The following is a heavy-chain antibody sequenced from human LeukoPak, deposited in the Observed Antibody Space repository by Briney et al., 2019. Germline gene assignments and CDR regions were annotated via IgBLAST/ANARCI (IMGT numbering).Heavy chain of an antibody. CDR2: ITSSGTTT. D-gene: IGHD4/OR15-4a*01. Sequence: PGGSLRLSCSASGFSSSDSYMSWFRLSPEKGLEWIAYITSSGTTTEYGDSVKGRFTISRVNAKNSLYLQMNSLRPEDTAVYYCARDPDYGDPYWGQGNLVTVSS. CDR1: GFSSSDSY. J-gene: IGHJ4*02. CDR3: ARDPDYGDPY. V-gene: IGHV3-11*01.